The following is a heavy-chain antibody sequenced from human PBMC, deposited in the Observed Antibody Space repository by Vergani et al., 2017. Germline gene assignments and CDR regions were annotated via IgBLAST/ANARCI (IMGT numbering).Heavy chain of an antibody. CDR1: GFIFSSYA. CDR3: ARCGLGPEGSSWSYYYYYYYMDV. D-gene: IGHD6-13*01. CDR2: ISGSDGST. V-gene: IGHV3-23*01. Sequence: EVQLLESGGGLVQRGGSLRLSCAASGFIFSSYAMSWVRQAPGKGLEWVSGISGSDGSTYYADSVKGRFTISRDNSKNTLYLQMNSLRAEDTAVYYCARCGLGPEGSSWSYYYYYYYMDVWGKGTTVTVSS. J-gene: IGHJ6*03.